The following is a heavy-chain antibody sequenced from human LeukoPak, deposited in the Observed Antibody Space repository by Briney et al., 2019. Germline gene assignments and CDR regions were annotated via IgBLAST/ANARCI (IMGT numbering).Heavy chain of an antibody. CDR1: GFTFSSYW. Sequence: GGSLRLSCAASGFTFSSYWMNWARQAPGKGLEWVASINHNGNVNYYVDSVKGRFTISRDNAKNSLYLQMSNLRAEDTAVYFCARDRHYHDSSASDLDAFDIWGQGTMVTVSS. V-gene: IGHV3-7*03. J-gene: IGHJ3*02. CDR2: INHNGNVN. CDR3: ARDRHYHDSSASDLDAFDI. D-gene: IGHD3-22*01.